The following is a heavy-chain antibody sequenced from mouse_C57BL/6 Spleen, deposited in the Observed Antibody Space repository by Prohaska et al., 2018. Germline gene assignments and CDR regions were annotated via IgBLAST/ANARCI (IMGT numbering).Heavy chain of an antibody. J-gene: IGHJ4*01. CDR1: GYTFTSYW. V-gene: IGHV1-69*01. Sequence: QLQQPGAELVMPGASVKLSCKASGYTFTSYWMHWVKQRPGQGLEWIGEIDPSDSYTNYNQKFKGKATLTVDKSSSTAYMQLSSMTSEDSAVYYGARPVVANYAMDYWGQGTSVTVSS. CDR3: ARPVVANYAMDY. CDR2: IDPSDSYT. D-gene: IGHD1-1*01.